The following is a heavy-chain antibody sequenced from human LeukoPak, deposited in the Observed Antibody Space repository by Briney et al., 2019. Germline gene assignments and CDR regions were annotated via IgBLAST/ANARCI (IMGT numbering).Heavy chain of an antibody. CDR1: GGSISSGGYY. CDR3: ARDSITVTGEGDAFDI. V-gene: IGHV4-39*07. D-gene: IGHD6-19*01. Sequence: SETLSLTCTVSGGSISSGGYYWSWIRQHPGKGLEWIGEINHSGSTNYNPSLKSRVTISVDTSKNQFSLKLSSVTAADTAVYYCARDSITVTGEGDAFDIWGQGTMVTVSS. CDR2: INHSGST. J-gene: IGHJ3*02.